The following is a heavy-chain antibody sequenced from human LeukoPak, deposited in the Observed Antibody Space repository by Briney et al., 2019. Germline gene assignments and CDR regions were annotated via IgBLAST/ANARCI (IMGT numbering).Heavy chain of an antibody. D-gene: IGHD3-22*01. CDR1: GFTFSINA. V-gene: IGHV3-30-3*01. J-gene: IGHJ4*02. Sequence: GGSLRLSCEGSGFTFSINAMHGVRQAPGKGLEWLAVISYDGTKQYFADSVKGRFTISRDNVKNSLYLEMNSLRVEDSAVYYCARDHYFDISGYLDYWGQGTPVTVSS. CDR2: ISYDGTKQ. CDR3: ARDHYFDISGYLDY.